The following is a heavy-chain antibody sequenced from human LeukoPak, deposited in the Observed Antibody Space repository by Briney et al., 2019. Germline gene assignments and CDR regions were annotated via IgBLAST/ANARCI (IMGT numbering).Heavy chain of an antibody. CDR3: ARGRGYYDSSGYPPDAFDI. Sequence: ASVKVSCKASGGTFSSYAISWVRQAPGQGLEWMGWISAYNGNTNYAQKLQGRVTMTTDTSTSTAYMELRSLRSDDTAVYYCARGRGYYDSSGYPPDAFDIWGQGTMVTVSS. D-gene: IGHD3-22*01. V-gene: IGHV1-18*01. CDR1: GGTFSSYA. CDR2: ISAYNGNT. J-gene: IGHJ3*02.